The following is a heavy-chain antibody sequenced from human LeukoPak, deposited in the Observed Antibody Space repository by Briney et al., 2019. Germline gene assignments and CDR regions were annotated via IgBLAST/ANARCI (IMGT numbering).Heavy chain of an antibody. J-gene: IGHJ4*02. V-gene: IGHV3-9*01. D-gene: IGHD6-13*01. CDR3: VSVHYSSSWYSFDY. CDR1: GFTFDDYA. CDR2: ISWSSGSI. Sequence: GGSLRLSCAASGFTFDDYAMHWVRQAPGKGLEWVSGISWSSGSIGYADSVKGRFTISRDNAKNSLYLQMNSLRAEDTALYYCVSVHYSSSWYSFDYWGQGTLVTVSS.